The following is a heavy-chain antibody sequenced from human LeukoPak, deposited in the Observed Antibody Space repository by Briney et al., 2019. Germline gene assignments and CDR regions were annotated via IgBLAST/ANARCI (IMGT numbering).Heavy chain of an antibody. CDR1: GFSITDHY. CDR2: TRNKPNGYTT. D-gene: IGHD4-17*01. V-gene: IGHV3-72*01. CDR3: VRVRHGDYFDY. Sequence: PGGSLRLSCAASGFSITDHYMDWVRQAPGKGREWVGRTRNKPNGYTTDYGTSVKGRFIVSRDDSENSLYLQMNGLKTEDTAVYYCVRVRHGDYFDYWGQGTLVTVSS. J-gene: IGHJ4*02.